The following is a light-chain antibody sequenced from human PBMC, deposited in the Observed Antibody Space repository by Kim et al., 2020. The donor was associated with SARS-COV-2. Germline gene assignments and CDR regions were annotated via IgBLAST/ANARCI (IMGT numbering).Light chain of an antibody. CDR1: GSDIGYRNF. CDR3: SSYTNSGTVV. Sequence: GQPITIACTGTGSDIGYRNFVSWYQHHPGKAPRLMIYDVTNRPSGVSHRFSGSKSGNTASLAISGLQTENEAAYYCSSYTNSGTVVFGGGTQLTVL. V-gene: IGLV2-14*03. CDR2: DVT. J-gene: IGLJ2*01.